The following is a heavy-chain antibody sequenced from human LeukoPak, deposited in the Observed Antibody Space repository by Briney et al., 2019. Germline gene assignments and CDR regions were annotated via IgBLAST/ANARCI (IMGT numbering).Heavy chain of an antibody. CDR1: GGSISSGDYY. Sequence: SETLSLTCTVSGGSISSGDYYWSWIRQPPGKGLEWIGYIYYSGSTYYNPSLKSRVTISVDTSKNQFSLKLSSVTAADTAVYYCARDNLTTGTRFDYWGQGTLVTVSS. CDR3: ARDNLTTGTRFDY. V-gene: IGHV4-30-4*01. J-gene: IGHJ4*02. D-gene: IGHD1-14*01. CDR2: IYYSGST.